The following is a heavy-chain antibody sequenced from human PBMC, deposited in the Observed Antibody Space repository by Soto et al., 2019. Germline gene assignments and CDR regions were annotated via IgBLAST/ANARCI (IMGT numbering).Heavy chain of an antibody. CDR3: AMLGGWSGGSSGMDV. CDR1: GFIFSDYH. CDR2: IRRKANSYTT. V-gene: IGHV3-72*01. D-gene: IGHD6-19*01. Sequence: EVQLVESGGGLVQPGGSLRLSCAASGFIFSDYHMDWVRQAPGKGLEWVGRIRRKANSYTTEYAASVKGRFTISRDDSKNSLYLQMNSLKSEDTAVYYSAMLGGWSGGSSGMDVWGQGTTVTVSS. J-gene: IGHJ6*02.